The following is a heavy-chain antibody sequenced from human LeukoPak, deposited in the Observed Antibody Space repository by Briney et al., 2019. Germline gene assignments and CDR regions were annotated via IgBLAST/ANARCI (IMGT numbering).Heavy chain of an antibody. CDR2: IKQDGSEK. Sequence: PGGSLRLSCAASGFTSSSYWMSWVRQAPGKGLEWVANIKQDGSEKYYVDSVKGRFTISRDNAKNSLYLQMNSLRAEDTAVYYCARYNWNDGSSDFDYWGQGTLVTVSS. CDR3: ARYNWNDGSSDFDY. J-gene: IGHJ4*02. V-gene: IGHV3-7*01. D-gene: IGHD1-1*01. CDR1: GFTSSSYW.